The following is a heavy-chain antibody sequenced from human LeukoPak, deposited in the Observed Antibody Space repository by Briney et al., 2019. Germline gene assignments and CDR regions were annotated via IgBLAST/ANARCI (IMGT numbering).Heavy chain of an antibody. V-gene: IGHV3-23*01. CDR3: ARRSGSSAYYSPFDY. Sequence: GRSLRLSCAASGFTFDDYAMHWVRQAPGKGLEWVSGISGSGGSTYNADSVKGRFTLSRDNSKNTLYLQMNSLRAEDTAVYFCARRSGSSAYYSPFDYWGQGTLVTVSS. D-gene: IGHD3-22*01. J-gene: IGHJ4*02. CDR1: GFTFDDYA. CDR2: ISGSGGST.